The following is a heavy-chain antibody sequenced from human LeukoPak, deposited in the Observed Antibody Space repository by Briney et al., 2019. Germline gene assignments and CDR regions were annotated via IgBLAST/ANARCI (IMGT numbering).Heavy chain of an antibody. CDR1: GFTLSNYA. Sequence: PGGSLRLSCAGSGFTLSNYAMNWVRQAPGKGLEWVSAISARGGSPYYADSVKGRFTISRDNAKNSLYLQMNSLRAEDTAVYYCARDDCSSISCYHNWFDPWGQGTLVTVSS. J-gene: IGHJ5*02. D-gene: IGHD2-2*01. CDR3: ARDDCSSISCYHNWFDP. V-gene: IGHV3-23*01. CDR2: ISARGGSP.